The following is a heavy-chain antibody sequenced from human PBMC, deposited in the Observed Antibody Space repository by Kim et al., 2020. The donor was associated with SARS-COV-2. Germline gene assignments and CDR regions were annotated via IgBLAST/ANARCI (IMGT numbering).Heavy chain of an antibody. CDR2: ISAYNGNT. V-gene: IGHV1-18*01. J-gene: IGHJ4*02. D-gene: IGHD3-10*01. Sequence: ASVKVSCKASGYTFTSYGISWVRQAPGQGLEWMGWISAYNGNTNYAQKLQGRVTMTTDTSTSTAYMELRSLRSDDTAVYYCAREGGYYYGSGSRPRFDYWGQGTLVTVSS. CDR3: AREGGYYYGSGSRPRFDY. CDR1: GYTFTSYG.